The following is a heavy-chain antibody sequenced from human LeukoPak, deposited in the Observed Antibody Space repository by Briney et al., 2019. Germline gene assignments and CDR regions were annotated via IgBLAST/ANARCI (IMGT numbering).Heavy chain of an antibody. CDR2: ISYDGSNK. CDR1: GFTFSSYG. CDR3: AKEDGSGGSCYSRALGAFDI. Sequence: GGSLRLSCAAAGFTFSSYGMHWVRQAPGKGLEWVAVISYDGSNKYYADSVKGRFTISRDNSKNTLYLQMNSLRAEDTAVYYCAKEDGSGGSCYSRALGAFDIWGQGTMVTVSS. J-gene: IGHJ3*02. V-gene: IGHV3-30*18. D-gene: IGHD2-15*01.